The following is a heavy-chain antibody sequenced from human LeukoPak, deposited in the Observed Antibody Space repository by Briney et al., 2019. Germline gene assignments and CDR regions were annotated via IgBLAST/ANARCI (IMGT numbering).Heavy chain of an antibody. CDR2: INHSGST. Sequence: SETLSLTRAVYGGSFSGYYWSWIRQPPGKGLEWIGEINHSGSTNYNPSLKSRVTISVDTSKNQFSLKLSSVTAADTAVYYCARVNRRITMIVVVITYAFDIWGQGTMVTVSS. V-gene: IGHV4-34*01. D-gene: IGHD3-22*01. CDR3: ARVNRRITMIVVVITYAFDI. CDR1: GGSFSGYY. J-gene: IGHJ3*02.